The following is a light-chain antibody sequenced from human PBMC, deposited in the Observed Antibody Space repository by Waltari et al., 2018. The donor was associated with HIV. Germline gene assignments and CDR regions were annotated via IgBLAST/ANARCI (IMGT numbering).Light chain of an antibody. CDR1: GSNIGANT. Sequence: QSVLTQTPSASGTPGQRVIVSCSGSGSNIGANTVNWYQQLPGAAPRLLIHSLDQRPSGVPDLFSGSKSGASASLAISGLQSEDEADYYCAAWDDSLNAYVFGGGTKVTVL. J-gene: IGLJ1*01. CDR2: SLD. CDR3: AAWDDSLNAYV. V-gene: IGLV1-44*01.